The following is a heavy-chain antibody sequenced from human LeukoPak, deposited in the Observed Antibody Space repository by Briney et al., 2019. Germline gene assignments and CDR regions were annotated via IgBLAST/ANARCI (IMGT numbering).Heavy chain of an antibody. J-gene: IGHJ4*02. CDR2: ISSSSSYT. CDR3: ARAHYYDSSGYYGGH. D-gene: IGHD3-22*01. V-gene: IGHV3-21*05. Sequence: PGGSLRLSCAASGFTFSSYAMNWVRQAPGKGLEWVSYISSSSSYTNYADSVKGRFTISRDNAKNSLYLQMNSLRAEDTAVYYCARAHYYDSSGYYGGHWGQGTLVTVSS. CDR1: GFTFSSYA.